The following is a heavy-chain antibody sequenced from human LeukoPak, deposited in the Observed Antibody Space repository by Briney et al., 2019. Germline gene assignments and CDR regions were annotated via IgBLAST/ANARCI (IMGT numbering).Heavy chain of an antibody. CDR3: VRETQGFDY. Sequence: GGSLRLSCAASGFTFSGYWMHWVRQAPGKGLVWVSRVNGDGRSTIYADSVKGRFTISRDNARNTLHLQMDSLRAEDTATYYCVRETQGFDYWGQGTLVTVSS. CDR2: VNGDGRST. V-gene: IGHV3-74*01. J-gene: IGHJ4*02. CDR1: GFTFSGYW.